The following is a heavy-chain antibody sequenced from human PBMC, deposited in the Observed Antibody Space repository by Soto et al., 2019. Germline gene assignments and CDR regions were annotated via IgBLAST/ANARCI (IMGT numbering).Heavy chain of an antibody. J-gene: IGHJ4*02. CDR3: ASGYDYVWGSYYFDY. Sequence: GESLKISCKGSGYSFTSYWISWVRQMPGKGLEWMGRIDPSDSYTNYSPSFQGHVTTSADKSISTAYLQWSSLKASDTAMYYCASGYDYVWGSYYFDYWGQGTLVTVSS. D-gene: IGHD3-16*01. CDR1: GYSFTSYW. V-gene: IGHV5-10-1*01. CDR2: IDPSDSYT.